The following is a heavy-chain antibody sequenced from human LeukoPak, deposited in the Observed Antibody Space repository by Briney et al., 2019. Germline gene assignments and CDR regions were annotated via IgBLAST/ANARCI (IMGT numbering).Heavy chain of an antibody. D-gene: IGHD1-26*01. CDR1: GLTFSGSA. Sequence: PGGSLRLACAASGLTFSGSARHWVRQASGKGVEWLGRIRSKANSYATAYAASVKGRFTISRDDSKNTAYLQMNSLKTEDTAVYYCTRVIVGATYDAFDIWGQGTMVTVSS. J-gene: IGHJ3*02. V-gene: IGHV3-73*01. CDR2: IRSKANSYAT. CDR3: TRVIVGATYDAFDI.